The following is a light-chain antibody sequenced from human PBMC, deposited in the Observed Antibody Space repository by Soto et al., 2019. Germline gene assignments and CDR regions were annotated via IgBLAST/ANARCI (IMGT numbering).Light chain of an antibody. Sequence: SLLTQPPATLSLSPSEEAILSGRASQSVSSYLAWYQQKPGQAPRLLIYDASNRATGIPARFSGSGSGTDFTLTISSLEPEDFAVYYCQQRSNWPPGTFGGGTKVDI. CDR3: QQRSNWPPGT. V-gene: IGKV3-11*01. CDR1: QSVSSY. J-gene: IGKJ4*01. CDR2: DAS.